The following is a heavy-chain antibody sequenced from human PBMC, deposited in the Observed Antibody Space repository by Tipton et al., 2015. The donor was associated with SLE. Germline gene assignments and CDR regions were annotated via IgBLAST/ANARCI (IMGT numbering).Heavy chain of an antibody. CDR3: ARGTRDSSSHAFDI. D-gene: IGHD6-6*01. Sequence: SLRLSCAASGFTFDDYAMHWVRQAPGKGLEWVSGISWNSGSIGYADSVKGRFTISRDNAKNSLYLQMNSLRAEDTALYYCARGTRDSSSHAFDIWGQGTMVTVSS. CDR1: GFTFDDYA. CDR2: ISWNSGSI. J-gene: IGHJ3*02. V-gene: IGHV3-9*01.